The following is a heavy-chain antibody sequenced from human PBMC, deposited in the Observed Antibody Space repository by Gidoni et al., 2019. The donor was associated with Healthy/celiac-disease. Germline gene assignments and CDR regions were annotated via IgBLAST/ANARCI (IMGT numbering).Heavy chain of an antibody. J-gene: IGHJ4*02. Sequence: EVQLVESGGGLVQPGGSLRLSCAASGFTFSSDSMNWVRQAPGKGLEWVSYISSSSSTIYYADSVKGRFTISRDNAKNSLYLQMNSLRAEDTAVYYCARDQGYFDYWGQGTLVTVSS. CDR1: GFTFSSDS. V-gene: IGHV3-48*01. CDR2: ISSSSSTI. CDR3: ARDQGYFDY.